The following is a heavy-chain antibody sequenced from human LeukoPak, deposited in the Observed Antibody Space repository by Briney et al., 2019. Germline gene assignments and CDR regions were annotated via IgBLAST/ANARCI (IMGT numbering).Heavy chain of an antibody. J-gene: IGHJ4*02. Sequence: SETLSLTCAVYGESFSGYYWNWIRQPPGKGLEWIGEINHSGSTTNHNPSLKSRVTMSVDTSMNQFSLKMTSVTAADTAVYYCARKSGYARDYWGQGTLVIVSS. D-gene: IGHD5-12*01. CDR3: ARKSGYARDY. V-gene: IGHV4-34*01. CDR2: INHSGSTT. CDR1: GESFSGYY.